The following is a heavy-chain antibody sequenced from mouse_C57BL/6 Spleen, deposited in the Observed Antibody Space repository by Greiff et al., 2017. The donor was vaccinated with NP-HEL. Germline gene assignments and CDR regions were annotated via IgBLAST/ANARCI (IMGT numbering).Heavy chain of an antibody. CDR2: IDPSDSET. V-gene: IGHV1-52*01. Sequence: QVQLQQPGAELVRPGSSVKLSCKASGYTFTSYWMHWVKQRPIQGLEWIGNIDPSDSETHYNQKFKDKATLTVDKSSSTAYMQLSSLTSVDSAVYYCAREQDYYGSSYGYFDVWGTGTTVTVSS. D-gene: IGHD1-1*01. J-gene: IGHJ1*03. CDR3: AREQDYYGSSYGYFDV. CDR1: GYTFTSYW.